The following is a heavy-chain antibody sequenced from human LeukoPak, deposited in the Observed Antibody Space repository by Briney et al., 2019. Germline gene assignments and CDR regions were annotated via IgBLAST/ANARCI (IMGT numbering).Heavy chain of an antibody. CDR3: ARRAKVYSSSRYYFDY. CDR2: IKQDGGEK. Sequence: PGGSLRLSCAASGFTFSIYWMSWVRQAPGKGLEWVANIKQDGGEKYYVDSVKGRFTISRDNAKNSLYLQMNSLRAEDTAVYYCARRAKVYSSSRYYFDYWGQGTLVTVSS. J-gene: IGHJ4*02. D-gene: IGHD6-13*01. V-gene: IGHV3-7*01. CDR1: GFTFSIYW.